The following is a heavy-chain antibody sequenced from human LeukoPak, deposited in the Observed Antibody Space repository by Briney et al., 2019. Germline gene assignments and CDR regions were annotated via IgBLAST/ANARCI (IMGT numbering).Heavy chain of an antibody. CDR2: INHSGST. D-gene: IGHD3-16*02. CDR3: ARAASYDYVWGSYRYMGYFDY. V-gene: IGHV4-34*01. CDR1: GFTFSSYS. Sequence: KPGGSLRLSCAASGFTFSSYSMNWVRQAPGKGLEWIGEINHSGSTNYNPSLKSRVTISVDTSKNQFSLKLSSVTAADTAVYYCARAASYDYVWGSYRYMGYFDYWGQGTLVTVSS. J-gene: IGHJ4*02.